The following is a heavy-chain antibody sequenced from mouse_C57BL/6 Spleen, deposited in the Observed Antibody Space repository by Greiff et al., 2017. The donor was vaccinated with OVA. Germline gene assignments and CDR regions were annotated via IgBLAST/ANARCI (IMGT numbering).Heavy chain of an antibody. Sequence: EVKLVESGEGLVKPGGSLKLSCAASGFTFSSYAMSWVRQTPEKRLEWVAYISSGGDYIYYADTVKGRFTISRDNARNTLYLQMSSLKSEDTAMYYCTRERRWLLNYYAMDYWGQGTSVTVSS. CDR1: GFTFSSYA. CDR2: ISSGGDYI. CDR3: TRERRWLLNYYAMDY. J-gene: IGHJ4*01. V-gene: IGHV5-9-1*02. D-gene: IGHD2-3*01.